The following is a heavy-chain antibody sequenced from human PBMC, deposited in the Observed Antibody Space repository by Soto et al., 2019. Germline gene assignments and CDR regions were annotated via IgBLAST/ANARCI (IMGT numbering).Heavy chain of an antibody. CDR2: IYYSGST. V-gene: IGHV4-39*01. Sequence: ETLSLTCTVSGGSISSSSYYWGWIRQPPGKGLEWIGSIYYSGSTYYNPSLKSRVTISVDTSKNQFSLKLSSVTAADTAVYYCARLSSYSSSSRLSYYYYHYMDVWGKGTTVTVSS. CDR3: ARLSSYSSSSRLSYYYYHYMDV. J-gene: IGHJ6*03. D-gene: IGHD6-6*01. CDR1: GGSISSSSYY.